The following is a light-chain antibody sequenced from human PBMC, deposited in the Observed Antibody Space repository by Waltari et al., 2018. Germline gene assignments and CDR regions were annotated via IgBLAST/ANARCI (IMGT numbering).Light chain of an antibody. CDR2: AAS. CDR1: RAITNS. J-gene: IGKJ4*01. CDR3: QQSHSAPLA. V-gene: IGKV1-39*01. Sequence: DIQMTQSPSSLSASVGDRVTLTCRASRAITNSVNWYQQRPGLAPKLLIYAASTLQGGVPTRFSGSGSGTDFTLTISSLQIEDFATYYCQQSHSAPLAFGGGTRLEI.